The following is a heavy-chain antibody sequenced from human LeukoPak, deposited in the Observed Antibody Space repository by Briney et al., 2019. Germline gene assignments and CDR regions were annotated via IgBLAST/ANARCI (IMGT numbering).Heavy chain of an antibody. CDR1: GGTFSSYA. J-gene: IGHJ4*02. Sequence: SVKVSCKASGGTFSSYAISWVRQAPGQGLEWVGGIIPIFGTANYAQKFQGRVTITADESTSTAYMELSSLRSEDTAVYYCATQKGYSNYDFDYWGQGTLVTVSS. CDR2: IIPIFGTA. D-gene: IGHD4-11*01. V-gene: IGHV1-69*01. CDR3: ATQKGYSNYDFDY.